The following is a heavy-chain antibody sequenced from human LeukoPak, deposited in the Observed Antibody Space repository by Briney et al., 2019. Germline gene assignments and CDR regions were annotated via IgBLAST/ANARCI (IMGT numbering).Heavy chain of an antibody. CDR1: GFTFSNYG. V-gene: IGHV3-23*01. D-gene: IGHD4-17*01. CDR2: IGGSGSSA. CDR3: AKGADYEPYYYYYYMDV. Sequence: GGSLRLSCAASGFTFSNYGMSWVRQAPGKGLEWVSDIGGSGSSAYYADSVKGRFTISRDNSKNTLYLQMNSLRAEDTAVYYCAKGADYEPYYYYYYMDVWGKGTTVTVSS. J-gene: IGHJ6*03.